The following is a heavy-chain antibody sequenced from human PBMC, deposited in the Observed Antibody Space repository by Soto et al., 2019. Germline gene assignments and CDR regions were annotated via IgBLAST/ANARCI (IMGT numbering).Heavy chain of an antibody. J-gene: IGHJ6*02. D-gene: IGHD3-22*01. V-gene: IGHV3-23*01. CDR2: LSGSGVST. CDR3: AKGCGSKDYYDTSGYYLYYYYAMDV. Sequence: EVQLLESGGGLVQPGGSLRLSCAASGFTFSSYAMTWVRQAPGKGLEWVAALSGSGVSTYYADSVKGRFTIPRDNSKNTLYLRMNSLRAEDTPVYYCAKGCGSKDYYDTSGYYLYYYYAMDVWGQGTTVTVS. CDR1: GFTFSSYA.